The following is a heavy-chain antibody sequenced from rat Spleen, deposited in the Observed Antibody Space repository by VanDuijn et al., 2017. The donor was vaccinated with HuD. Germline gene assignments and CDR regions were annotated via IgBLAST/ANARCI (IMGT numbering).Heavy chain of an antibody. D-gene: IGHD1-6*01. J-gene: IGHJ2*01. CDR3: VRKYIYYGYYYFDY. CDR2: IIYDGTRT. V-gene: IGHV5-7*01. CDR1: GFTFSNYD. Sequence: EVQLVESGGGLVQPGRSLKVSCAASGFTFSNYDMAWVRQAPTKGLEWVATIIYDGTRTFYRDSVKGRITISRDKAKSTLYLQMDSLRSEDTATYFCVRKYIYYGYYYFDYWGQGVMVTVSS.